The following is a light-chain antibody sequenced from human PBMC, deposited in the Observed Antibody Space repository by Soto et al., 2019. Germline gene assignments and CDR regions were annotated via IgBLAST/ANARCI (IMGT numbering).Light chain of an antibody. CDR2: WAS. V-gene: IGKV4-1*01. J-gene: IGKJ1*01. CDR1: QSVLYSSNNKNY. Sequence: DIVMTQSPDSLAVSLGERATINCKSSQSVLYSSNNKNYLAWYQQKPGQPPKLLIYWASTRESGVPDRFSGSGSGPDFTLTISSLQAEHVAVYFCQHYYSTPRTFGQGTKVEIK. CDR3: QHYYSTPRT.